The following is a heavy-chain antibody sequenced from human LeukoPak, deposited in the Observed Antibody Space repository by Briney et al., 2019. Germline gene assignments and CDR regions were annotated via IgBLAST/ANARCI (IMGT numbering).Heavy chain of an antibody. CDR2: IKSKTDGGTT. V-gene: IGHV3-15*01. CDR3: STSLRGSDCCLDY. CDR1: RFTFSDAW. D-gene: IGHD2-21*02. J-gene: IGHJ4*02. Sequence: PGGSLRLSCAASRFTFSDAWVSWVRQAPGMGLEWVGRIKSKTDGGTTDYAAPVKGRFTISRDDSSGTLYLLMNSLKTEDTAVYYCSTSLRGSDCCLDYWGQGTLVAVSS.